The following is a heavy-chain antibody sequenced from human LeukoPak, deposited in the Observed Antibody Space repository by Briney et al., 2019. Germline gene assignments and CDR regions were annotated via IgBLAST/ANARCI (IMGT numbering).Heavy chain of an antibody. V-gene: IGHV3-7*01. CDR1: GFTFGNYW. J-gene: IGHJ6*02. CDR3: ARALDV. CDR2: IKQDGGQK. Sequence: GGSLRLSCVASGFTFGNYWMHWVRQAPGKGLEWVATIKQDGGQKYYVDSVKGRFTISRDNAKNSLYLQMNSLRVEDTAVYYCARALDVWGQGTTVTVSS.